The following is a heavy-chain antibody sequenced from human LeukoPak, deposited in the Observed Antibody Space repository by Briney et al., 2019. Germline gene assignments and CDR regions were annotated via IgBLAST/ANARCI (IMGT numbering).Heavy chain of an antibody. CDR1: GGSFSGYY. V-gene: IGHV4-34*01. CDR2: INHSGST. Sequence: SETLSLTCTVYGGSFSGYYWSWIRQPPGKGLEWIGEINHSGSTNYNPSLKSRVTISVDTSKNQFSLKLSSVTAADTAVYYCATRPYSSSWFGYWGQGTLVTVSS. CDR3: ATRPYSSSWFGY. D-gene: IGHD6-13*01. J-gene: IGHJ4*02.